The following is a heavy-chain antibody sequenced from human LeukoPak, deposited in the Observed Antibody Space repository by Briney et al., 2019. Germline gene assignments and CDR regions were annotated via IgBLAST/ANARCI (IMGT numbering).Heavy chain of an antibody. D-gene: IGHD1-14*01. CDR2: IWYDGSNK. CDR1: GFIFGSYG. V-gene: IGHV3-33*01. Sequence: QPGRSLRLSCAASGFIFGSYGMHWVRQAPRKGLEWVAVIWYDGSNKYYADSVKGRFTISRDDSKNTLYLQMDSLRAEDTAVYCCVRDGGAGFDYWGQGTLVTVSS. J-gene: IGHJ4*02. CDR3: VRDGGAGFDY.